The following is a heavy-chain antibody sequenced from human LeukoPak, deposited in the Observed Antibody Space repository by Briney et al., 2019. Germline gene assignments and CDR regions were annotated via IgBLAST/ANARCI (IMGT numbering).Heavy chain of an antibody. J-gene: IGHJ4*02. Sequence: PSETLSLTCTVSGGSISSYYWSWIRQPPGKGLEWIGYIYYSGSTNYNPSLKSRVTISVDTSKNQFSLKLSSVTAADTAVYYCARDLGYSGSYLVYWGQGTLVIVSS. CDR3: ARDLGYSGSYLVY. CDR1: GGSISSYY. D-gene: IGHD1-26*01. CDR2: IYYSGST. V-gene: IGHV4-59*12.